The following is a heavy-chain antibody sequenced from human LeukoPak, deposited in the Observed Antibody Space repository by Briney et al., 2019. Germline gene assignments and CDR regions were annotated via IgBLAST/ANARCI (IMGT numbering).Heavy chain of an antibody. CDR1: GGTFSSYA. J-gene: IGHJ2*01. V-gene: IGHV1-69*06. Sequence: ASVKVSCKASGGTFSSYAISWVRQAPGQGLEWMGGIIPIFGTANYAQKFQGRVTITADKSTSTAYMELSSLRSEDTAVYYCARARDWGGYWSFDLWGRGTLVTVS. CDR3: ARARDWGGYWSFDL. CDR2: IIPIFGTA. D-gene: IGHD7-27*01.